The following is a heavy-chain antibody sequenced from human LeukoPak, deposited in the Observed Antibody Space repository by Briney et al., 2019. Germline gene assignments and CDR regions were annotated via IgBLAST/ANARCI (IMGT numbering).Heavy chain of an antibody. CDR3: ARAYGSSWFDP. J-gene: IGHJ5*02. CDR2: IHYSGST. D-gene: IGHD6-13*01. V-gene: IGHV4-59*01. CDR1: GGSISSYY. Sequence: SETLSLTCTVSGGSISSYYWSWIRQPPGKGLDWIGYIHYSGSTNYNPSLESRVTISVDTSKDQFSLKLSSVTAADTAVYSCARAYGSSWFDPWGQGTLVTVSS.